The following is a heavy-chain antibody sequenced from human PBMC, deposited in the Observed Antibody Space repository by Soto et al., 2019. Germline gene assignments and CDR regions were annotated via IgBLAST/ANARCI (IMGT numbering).Heavy chain of an antibody. CDR1: GFTFGGHA. Sequence: QVHLVESGGGVVQPETSLRVSCAASGFTFGGHAIHCFRRAPGQGLGWVAQMWSDGLMKYYSDSVRGRFTVSRDNSKNTVTLQMDSLRVEDTAVYYCARDAKQGAPYALDVWGQGTTVTVSS. J-gene: IGHJ6*02. V-gene: IGHV3-33*01. CDR2: MWSDGLMK. CDR3: ARDAKQGAPYALDV. D-gene: IGHD3-16*01.